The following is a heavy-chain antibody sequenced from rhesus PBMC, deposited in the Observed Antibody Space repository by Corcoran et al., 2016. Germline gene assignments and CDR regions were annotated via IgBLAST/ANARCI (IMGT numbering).Heavy chain of an antibody. D-gene: IGHD6-13*01. J-gene: IGHJ4*01. CDR3: ATGRVLGAAGPDSYFDY. Sequence: EVQLVQSGAEVKKPGASVKISCKASGYTFTDYYLHWVRQAPEKGLEWMGRGDPEDGKAIHAQKFQNRVTITADTSTDTAYMELSSLRSEDTAVYYCATGRVLGAAGPDSYFDYWGQGVLVTVSS. CDR2: GDPEDGKA. CDR1: GYTFTDYY. V-gene: IGHV1-111*02.